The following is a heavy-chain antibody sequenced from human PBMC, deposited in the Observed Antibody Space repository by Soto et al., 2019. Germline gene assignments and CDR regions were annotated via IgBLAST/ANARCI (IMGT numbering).Heavy chain of an antibody. CDR3: ARDKDRQQLGGNYYYILDV. Sequence: QVQLVQSGAGVKKPGSSVKVSCTASGGTFSTSAISWVRQAPGQGLEWVGGIMPVFATPDYAQKFQGRVTISADESTTTAYLELTSLRTDDTAVYYCARDKDRQQLGGNYYYILDVWGQGTAIIVSS. D-gene: IGHD3-3*02. CDR1: GGTFSTSA. V-gene: IGHV1-69*12. CDR2: IMPVFATP. J-gene: IGHJ6*02.